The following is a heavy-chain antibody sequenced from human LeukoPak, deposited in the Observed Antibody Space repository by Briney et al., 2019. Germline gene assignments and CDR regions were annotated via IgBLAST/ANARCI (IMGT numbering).Heavy chain of an antibody. CDR1: GGSISSYY. CDR3: AREPFGELSADAFDI. D-gene: IGHD3-10*01. J-gene: IGHJ3*02. CDR2: IYYSGST. Sequence: PSETLSLTCTVSGGSISSYYWSWIRQPPGKGLEWIGSIYYSGSTYYNPSLKSRVTISVDTSKNQFSLKLSSVTAADTAVYYCAREPFGELSADAFDIWGQGTMVTVSS. V-gene: IGHV4-59*12.